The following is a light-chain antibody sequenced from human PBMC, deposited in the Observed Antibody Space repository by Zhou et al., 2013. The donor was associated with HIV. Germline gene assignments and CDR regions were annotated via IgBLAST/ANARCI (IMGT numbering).Light chain of an antibody. CDR3: QQANRFPQT. J-gene: IGKJ2*01. CDR1: QGISKW. Sequence: DIQMTQSPSTLSASVGDRITITCRASQGISKWLAWYQQKPGKAPKLLIYGASSLQSGVPSRFSGSGFGTDFTLTINRLHPEDFATYYCQQANRFPQTFGQGTQGGDQT. V-gene: IGKV1-12*01. CDR2: GAS.